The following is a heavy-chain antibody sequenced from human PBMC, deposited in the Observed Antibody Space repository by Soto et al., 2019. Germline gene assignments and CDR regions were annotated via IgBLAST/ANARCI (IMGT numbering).Heavy chain of an antibody. CDR1: GYTFVSYG. Sequence: QVQLVQSGDEVKNPEASVKVSCKTSGYTFVSYGISWVRQAPGQGLEWMGWISGYNGNTNYAQKFQARVTMTADTSTRTAYMVLRSLRSDDTAFYYCARKSSSSSWFDPWGQGTLVTVSS. CDR2: ISGYNGNT. J-gene: IGHJ5*02. D-gene: IGHD6-6*01. V-gene: IGHV1-18*01. CDR3: ARKSSSSSWFDP.